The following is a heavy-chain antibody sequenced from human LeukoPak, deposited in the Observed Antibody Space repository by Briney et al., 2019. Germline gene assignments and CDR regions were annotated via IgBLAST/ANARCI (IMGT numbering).Heavy chain of an antibody. CDR1: GFTFSSYG. CDR3: AKSTGWDTSGWPSDY. Sequence: PGGSLRLSCAASGFTFSSYGMTWVRQAPGKGPEWVSVISGSGGWTYYADSVKGRFNISRDNSKNTLYLQMKSLRAEDTAVYYCAKSTGWDTSGWPSDYWGRGTLVTVSS. CDR2: ISGSGGWT. J-gene: IGHJ4*02. V-gene: IGHV3-23*01. D-gene: IGHD6-19*01.